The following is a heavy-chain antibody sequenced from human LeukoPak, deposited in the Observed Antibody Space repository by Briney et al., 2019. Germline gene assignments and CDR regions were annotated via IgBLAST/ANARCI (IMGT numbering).Heavy chain of an antibody. CDR3: ARGRRITDWGLILLGFDY. Sequence: ASVKVSCKASGYTFTSFDVNWVRQATGQGLEWMGWMNPHSGNSGYAQEFQGRVTMTRNTSINTAYMELSRLRSEDTAVYYCARGRRITDWGLILLGFDYWGQGTLVIVSS. J-gene: IGHJ4*02. V-gene: IGHV1-8*01. CDR2: MNPHSGNS. D-gene: IGHD7-27*01. CDR1: GYTFTSFD.